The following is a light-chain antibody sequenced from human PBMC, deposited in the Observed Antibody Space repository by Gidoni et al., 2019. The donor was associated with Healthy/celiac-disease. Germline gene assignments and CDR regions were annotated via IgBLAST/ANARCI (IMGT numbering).Light chain of an antibody. V-gene: IGKV3-15*01. Sequence: EIVLTQSPATLSVSPGERATLSCRASQSVSSNVAWYQQKPGQAPRLLIYGASTRATGIPARFSGSGSGTEFTLTISSLQSEDFAGYYCQQYNNWPSLTFGGGTKVEIK. CDR2: GAS. CDR3: QQYNNWPSLT. J-gene: IGKJ4*01. CDR1: QSVSSN.